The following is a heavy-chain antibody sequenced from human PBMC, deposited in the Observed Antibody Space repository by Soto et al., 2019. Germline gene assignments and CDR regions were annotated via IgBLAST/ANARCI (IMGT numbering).Heavy chain of an antibody. J-gene: IGHJ6*02. D-gene: IGHD3-9*01. CDR2: IYYSGST. CDR3: ARQVGRPGYYFGMDV. CDR1: GDSISSYY. Sequence: SETLSLTCTVSGDSISSYYWNWIRQPPGKGLEWIGYIYYSGSTNYNPSLKSRVTISVDTSKNQFSLKLSSVSAADTAVYFCARQVGRPGYYFGMDVWGQGTTVT. V-gene: IGHV4-59*08.